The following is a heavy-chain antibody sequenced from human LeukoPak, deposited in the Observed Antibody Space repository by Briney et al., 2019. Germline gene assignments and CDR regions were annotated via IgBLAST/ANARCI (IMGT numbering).Heavy chain of an antibody. CDR1: GYTFTSYG. Sequence: ASVKVSCKASGYTFTSYGISWVRQAPGQGLEWMGWISAYNGNTNYAQKLQGRVTMTTDTSTSTAYMELRSLRSDDTAVYYCARDCSGGSCYYSSGYYFDYWGQGTLVTVSS. V-gene: IGHV1-18*01. CDR3: ARDCSGGSCYYSSGYYFDY. D-gene: IGHD2-15*01. CDR2: ISAYNGNT. J-gene: IGHJ4*02.